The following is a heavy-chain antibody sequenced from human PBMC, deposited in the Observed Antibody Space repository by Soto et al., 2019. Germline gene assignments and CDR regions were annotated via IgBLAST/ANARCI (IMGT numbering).Heavy chain of an antibody. D-gene: IGHD2-2*01. CDR1: GFTFSSYA. J-gene: IGHJ5*02. V-gene: IGHV3-64*01. CDR2: ISSNGGST. CDR3: ARGNVVLTAARGSWFDP. Sequence: GGSLRLSCAASGFTFSSYAMYWVRQAPGKGLEYVSAISSNGGSTYYANSVKGRFTISRDNSKNTLYLQMGSLRVEDMAVYYCARGNVVLTAARGSWFDPWGQGTLVTVSS.